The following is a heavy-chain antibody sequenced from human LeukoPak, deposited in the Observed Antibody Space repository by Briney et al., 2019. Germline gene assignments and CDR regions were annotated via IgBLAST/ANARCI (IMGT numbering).Heavy chain of an antibody. D-gene: IGHD4-17*01. J-gene: IGHJ4*02. CDR1: GGTFSSYA. Sequence: GASVKVSCKASGGTFSSYAISWVRQAPGQGLEWVGGIIPIFGTANYAQKFQGRVTITTDESTSTAYMELSSLRSEDTAVYYCARGGYGDYVFDYWGQGTLVTVSS. CDR2: IIPIFGTA. V-gene: IGHV1-69*05. CDR3: ARGGYGDYVFDY.